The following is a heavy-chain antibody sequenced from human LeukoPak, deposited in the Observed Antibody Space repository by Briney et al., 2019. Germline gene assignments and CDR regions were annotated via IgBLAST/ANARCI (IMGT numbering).Heavy chain of an antibody. CDR2: INPSGGST. CDR3: ALRGQQLVEDLYLGGVP. J-gene: IGHJ5*02. V-gene: IGHV1-46*01. CDR1: GYTFTSYY. Sequence: GASVKVSCKASGYTFTSYYTHWVRQAPGQGLEWMGIINPSGGSTSYAQKFQGRVTITTDESTSTAYMELSSLRSEDTAVYYCALRGQQLVEDLYLGGVPWGQGTLVTVSS. D-gene: IGHD6-13*01.